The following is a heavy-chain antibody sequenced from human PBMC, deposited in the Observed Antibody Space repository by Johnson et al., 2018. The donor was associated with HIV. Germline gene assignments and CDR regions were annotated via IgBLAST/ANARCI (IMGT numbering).Heavy chain of an antibody. Sequence: QVQLVQSGGGVVQPGGSLRLSCAASGFTFSRYAIHWVRQAPGRGLEWVAIISYDGRNKYYADSVKGRFIIYRDNSKNTLYLQMNSLGAGDTAVYYCAKDQHGPLVPTVMRDDAFDIWGQGTMVTVSS. D-gene: IGHD5-12*01. J-gene: IGHJ3*02. CDR3: AKDQHGPLVPTVMRDDAFDI. CDR2: ISYDGRNK. V-gene: IGHV3-30-3*02. CDR1: GFTFSRYA.